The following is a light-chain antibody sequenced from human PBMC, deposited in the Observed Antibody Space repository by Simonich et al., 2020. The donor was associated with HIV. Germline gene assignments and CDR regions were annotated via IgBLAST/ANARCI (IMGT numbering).Light chain of an antibody. V-gene: IGKV3D-15*01. CDR1: QNFPSN. J-gene: IGKJ3*01. CDR2: GAS. Sequence: EIVITQSPATLSVSPGERATLSFRASQNFPSNLAWYQKKPAQAPSLLIYGASSRATGITDRFSGSGFGTEFTLTISSMQSEDFAVYYCQQYNNWPSPFTFGPGTKVDIK. CDR3: QQYNNWPSPFT.